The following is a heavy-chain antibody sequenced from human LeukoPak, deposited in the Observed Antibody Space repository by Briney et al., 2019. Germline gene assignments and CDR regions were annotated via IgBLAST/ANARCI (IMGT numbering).Heavy chain of an antibody. CDR2: INHSGST. CDR3: ARGKVVRGVIVNYYYYYMDV. CDR1: GGSFSGYY. V-gene: IGHV4-34*01. J-gene: IGHJ6*03. D-gene: IGHD3-10*01. Sequence: SETLSLTCAVYGGSFSGYYWSWIRQPPGKGLEWIGEINHSGSTNYNPSLKSRVTISVDTSKNQFSLKLSSVTAADTAVHYCARGKVVRGVIVNYYYYYMDVWGKGTTVTVSS.